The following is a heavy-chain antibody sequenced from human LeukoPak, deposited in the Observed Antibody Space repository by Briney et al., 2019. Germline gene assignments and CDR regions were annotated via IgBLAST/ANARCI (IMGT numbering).Heavy chain of an antibody. D-gene: IGHD4-17*01. J-gene: IGHJ6*03. CDR2: INPNSGGT. Sequence: ASVKVSCKASGYTFTGYYMHWVRQAPGQGLEWMGWINPNSGGTNYAQKFQGRVTMTRDTSISTAYMELSRLRSEDTAVYYCARAYGDYPYYYYYMDVWGKGTTVTISS. CDR1: GYTFTGYY. CDR3: ARAYGDYPYYYYYMDV. V-gene: IGHV1-2*02.